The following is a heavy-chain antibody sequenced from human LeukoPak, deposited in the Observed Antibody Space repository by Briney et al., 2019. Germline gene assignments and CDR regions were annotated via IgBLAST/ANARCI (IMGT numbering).Heavy chain of an antibody. V-gene: IGHV3-23*01. CDR1: GFTFSSYA. CDR2: ISGSGGST. CDR3: AKESCSSTSCYTLAGYDAFDI. D-gene: IGHD2-2*02. J-gene: IGHJ3*02. Sequence: GSLRLSCAASGFTFSSYAMSWVRQAPGKGLEWVSAISGSGGSTYYADSVKGRFTISRDNSKNTLYLQMNSLRAEDTAVYYCAKESCSSTSCYTLAGYDAFDIWGQGTMVTVSS.